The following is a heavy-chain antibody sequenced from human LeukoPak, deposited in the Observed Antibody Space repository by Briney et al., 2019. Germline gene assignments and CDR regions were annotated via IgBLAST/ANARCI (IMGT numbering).Heavy chain of an antibody. CDR2: INPSSGGT. V-gene: IGHV1-2*02. CDR3: ARCSIPRDSSAYFHY. J-gene: IGHJ4*02. D-gene: IGHD6-25*01. CDR1: GYTFTGHY. Sequence: GASVKVSCKASGYTFTGHYMHWVRQASGQGLEWMGWINPSSGGTSYAQKFQGRVTMTKDTAISTAYMALSSMRSDDTAVYYCARCSIPRDSSAYFHYWGQGTLVTVSS.